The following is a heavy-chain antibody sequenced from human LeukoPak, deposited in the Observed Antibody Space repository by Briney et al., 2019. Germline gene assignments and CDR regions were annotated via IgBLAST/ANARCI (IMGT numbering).Heavy chain of an antibody. J-gene: IGHJ4*02. CDR2: ISTSSSYI. Sequence: QAGGSLRLSCTASGFTFNGYSMNWVRQAPGKGLEWVSSISTSSSYIHYADSVKGRFTISRNNPKNSLYLQMNSLRAEDTAVYYCSRNRGDPSYFDYWGQGTLVTVSS. V-gene: IGHV3-21*01. CDR1: GFTFNGYS. CDR3: SRNRGDPSYFDY. D-gene: IGHD4-17*01.